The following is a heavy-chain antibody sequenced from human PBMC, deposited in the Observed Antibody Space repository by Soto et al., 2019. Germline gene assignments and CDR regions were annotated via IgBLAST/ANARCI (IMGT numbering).Heavy chain of an antibody. J-gene: IGHJ6*02. CDR2: ISYDGSNK. V-gene: IGHV3-30*18. CDR3: AKGDPSGYGMDV. D-gene: IGHD6-25*01. Sequence: QVQLVESGGGVVQPGRSLRLSCAASGFTFSSYGMHWVRQAPGKGLEWVAVISYDGSNKYYADSVKGRFTISRDNSKNTLYLQMNSLRAEDTAVYYCAKGDPSGYGMDVWGQGTTVNVSS. CDR1: GFTFSSYG.